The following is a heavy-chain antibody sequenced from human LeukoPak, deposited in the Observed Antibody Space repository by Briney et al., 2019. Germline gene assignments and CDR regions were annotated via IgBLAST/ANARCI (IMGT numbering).Heavy chain of an antibody. CDR3: TREEYDEDYSGLGSYFAFYM. V-gene: IGHV3-7*01. J-gene: IGHJ3*02. Sequence: LPGGSLRLSCAAFGFTFSNYWMSWVRQAPGKGLEWVADIKQDGSEKYYVDSVKDRFSISRDNAEKSLYLQMNSLRAEDTAVYFCTREEYDEDYSGLGSYFAFYMWGQGTMVTVSS. CDR1: GFTFSNYW. CDR2: IKQDGSEK. D-gene: IGHD3-10*01.